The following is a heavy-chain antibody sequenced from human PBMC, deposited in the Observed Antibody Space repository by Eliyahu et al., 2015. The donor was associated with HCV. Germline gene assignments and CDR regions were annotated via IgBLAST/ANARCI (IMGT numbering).Heavy chain of an antibody. CDR3: ARVGGRGVAVTPADYYYGMDV. V-gene: IGHV1-69*04. J-gene: IGHJ6*02. CDR2: IIPILGIA. Sequence: QVQLVQSGAEVXKPGSSVKVSCKASGGXFSSYAISWGRQAPGQGLEXMGRIIPILGIANYAQKFQGRVTITADKSTSTAYMELSSLRSEDTAVYYCARVGGRGVAVTPADYYYGMDVWGQGTTVTVSS. D-gene: IGHD3-3*01. CDR1: GGXFSSYA.